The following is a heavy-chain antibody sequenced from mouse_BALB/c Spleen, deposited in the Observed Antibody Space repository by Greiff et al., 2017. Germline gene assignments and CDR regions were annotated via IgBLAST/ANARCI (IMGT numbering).Heavy chain of an antibody. CDR1: GFNIKDTY. J-gene: IGHJ4*01. Sequence: VQLKESGAELVKPGASVKLSCTASGFNIKDTYMHWVKQRPEQGLEWIGRIDPAYGNTKYDPKFQGKATITSDTSSNTAYLQLSSLTSEDTAVYYCARHGGGAMEDWGQGTSGTVAS. V-gene: IGHV14-3*02. CDR3: ARHGGGAMED. CDR2: IDPAYGNT.